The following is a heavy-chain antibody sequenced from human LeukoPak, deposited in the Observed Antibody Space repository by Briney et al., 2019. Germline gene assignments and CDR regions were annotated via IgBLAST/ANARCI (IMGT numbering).Heavy chain of an antibody. V-gene: IGHV4-59*01. CDR1: GGSISSYY. CDR3: ATNNGDPGGVFYYYYMDV. D-gene: IGHD1-14*01. J-gene: IGHJ6*03. CDR2: IYYSGST. Sequence: SETLSLTCTVSGGSISSYYWSWIRQPPGKGLEWIGYIYYSGSTNYNPSLKSRVTISVDTSKNQFSLKLSSVTAADTAVYYCATNNGDPGGVFYYYYMDVWGKGATVTVSS.